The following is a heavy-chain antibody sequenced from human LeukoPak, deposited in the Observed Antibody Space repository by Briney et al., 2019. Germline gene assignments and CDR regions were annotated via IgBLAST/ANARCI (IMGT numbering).Heavy chain of an antibody. V-gene: IGHV5-51*01. J-gene: IGHJ3*02. Sequence: GESLKISCKGSGYSFTNYWIGWVRQMPGKGLERMGIIYPGDSDTRYSPSFQGQVTISADKSISTAYLQWSSLKASDTAMYYCARRGYGDYWPDAFDIWGQGTMVTVSS. CDR1: GYSFTNYW. CDR2: IYPGDSDT. D-gene: IGHD4-17*01. CDR3: ARRGYGDYWPDAFDI.